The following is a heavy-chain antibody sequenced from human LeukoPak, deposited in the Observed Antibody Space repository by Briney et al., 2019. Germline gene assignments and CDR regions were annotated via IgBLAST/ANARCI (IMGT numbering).Heavy chain of an antibody. CDR3: ARAPARRLPPDAFDI. D-gene: IGHD2-2*01. Sequence: PGGSLRLSCAASGFTFSSYGMHWVRRAPGKELEWVAFIRYDGSNKYYADSVKGRFTISGDNSKSTLCLQMNSLRAEDTAVYYCARAPARRLPPDAFDIWGQGTMVTVSS. CDR2: IRYDGSNK. CDR1: GFTFSSYG. J-gene: IGHJ3*02. V-gene: IGHV3-30*02.